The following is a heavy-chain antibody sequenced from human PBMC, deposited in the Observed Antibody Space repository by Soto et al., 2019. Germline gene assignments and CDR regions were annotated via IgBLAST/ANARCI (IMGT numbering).Heavy chain of an antibody. J-gene: IGHJ6*02. D-gene: IGHD2-15*01. CDR1: GFTFTTYG. Sequence: QVQLVESGGGVVQPGRSLRLSCAASGFTFTTYGIHWVRQAPGKGLEWVAVISSDGSKNYFADSVRGRFTISRDNSKNTVYLQINDVRAEDTAVYYCANERMCYYYGLDVWGQGTTVVVSS. CDR2: ISSDGSKN. V-gene: IGHV3-30*18. CDR3: ANERMCYYYGLDV.